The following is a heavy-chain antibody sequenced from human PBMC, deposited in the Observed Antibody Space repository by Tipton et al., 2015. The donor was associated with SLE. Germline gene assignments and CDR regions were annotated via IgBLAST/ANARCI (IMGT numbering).Heavy chain of an antibody. V-gene: IGHV4-34*01. CDR1: GGSFSGYY. CDR3: ARGRVGATQGMDV. D-gene: IGHD1-26*01. CDR2: INHSGST. J-gene: IGHJ6*02. Sequence: TLSLTCAVYGGSFSGYYWSWIRQPPGKGLEWIGEINHSGSTNYNPSLKSRVTISVDTSKNQFSLKLSSVTAADTAVYYCARGRVGATQGMDVWGQGTTVTVSS.